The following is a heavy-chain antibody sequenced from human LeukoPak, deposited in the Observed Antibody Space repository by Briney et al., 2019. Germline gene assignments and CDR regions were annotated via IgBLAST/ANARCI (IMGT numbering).Heavy chain of an antibody. Sequence: ASVKVSCKASGYTFTGFYLHWVRQAPGQGHEWMGRISPDTGATDYAQKFQGRVTMTRDTSISTAYMEVSRLRSDDTAVYYCATVWGYSSPAEWRYFDYWGQGTLVTVSS. CDR2: ISPDTGAT. CDR1: GYTFTGFY. J-gene: IGHJ4*02. V-gene: IGHV1-2*02. CDR3: ATVWGYSSPAEWRYFDY. D-gene: IGHD6-13*01.